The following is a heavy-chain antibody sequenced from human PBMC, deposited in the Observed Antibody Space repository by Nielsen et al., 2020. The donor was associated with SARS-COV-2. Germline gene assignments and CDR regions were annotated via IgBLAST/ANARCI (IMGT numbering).Heavy chain of an antibody. CDR3: ARVGSYGDPEYLDY. Sequence: GESLKISCAASGFTFSNYAMHWVRQAPGKGLEWVAVIWYDESNRFYADSVKGRFTISRDTSKNTVYLQMNSLRVEDTAVYYCARVGSYGDPEYLDYWGQGALVTVSS. V-gene: IGHV3-33*01. J-gene: IGHJ4*02. CDR1: GFTFSNYA. CDR2: IWYDESNR. D-gene: IGHD4/OR15-4a*01.